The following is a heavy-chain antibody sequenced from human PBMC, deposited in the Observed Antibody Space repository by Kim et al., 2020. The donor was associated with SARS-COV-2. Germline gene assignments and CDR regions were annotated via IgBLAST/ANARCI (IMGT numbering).Heavy chain of an antibody. CDR1: GFIFHDYA. D-gene: IGHD1-1*01. CDR2: ITWDGTGT. V-gene: IGHV3-43D*03. J-gene: IGHJ4*02. Sequence: GGSLRLSCAASGFIFHDYAMHWVRQAPGKGLEWVSLITWDGTGTSYVDSVKGRFTISRDNSKKNMYLQMNRLRPEDTAVYFCVRDVEAMGRHSFFEHWGLGTLVTVTS. CDR3: VRDVEAMGRHSFFEH.